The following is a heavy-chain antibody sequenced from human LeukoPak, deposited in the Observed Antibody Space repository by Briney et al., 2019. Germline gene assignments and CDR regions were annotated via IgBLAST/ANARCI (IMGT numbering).Heavy chain of an antibody. CDR1: GFTFSSYG. CDR2: IWSDGSNK. CDR3: ATDIGSAPFDY. V-gene: IGHV3-33*01. Sequence: GGSLRLSCAASGFTFSSYGMHWVRQAPGRGQEWVAVIWSDGSNKNYADSVKGRFTISRDNSKNTLYLQMNSLRVEDTAMYYCATDIGSAPFDYWGQGTLVTVSS. J-gene: IGHJ4*02. D-gene: IGHD3-10*01.